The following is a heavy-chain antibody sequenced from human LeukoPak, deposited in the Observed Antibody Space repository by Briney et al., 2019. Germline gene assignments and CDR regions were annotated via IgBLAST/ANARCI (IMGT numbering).Heavy chain of an antibody. V-gene: IGHV1-18*01. Sequence: ASVKVSCKASGYTFTSYGISWVRQAPGQGLEWVGWISAYNGNTNYAQKLQGRVTMTTDTSTSTAYMELRSLRSDDTAVYYCARDDYSTKTFDYWGQGTLVTVSS. CDR1: GYTFTSYG. CDR2: ISAYNGNT. J-gene: IGHJ4*02. CDR3: ARDDYSTKTFDY. D-gene: IGHD4-11*01.